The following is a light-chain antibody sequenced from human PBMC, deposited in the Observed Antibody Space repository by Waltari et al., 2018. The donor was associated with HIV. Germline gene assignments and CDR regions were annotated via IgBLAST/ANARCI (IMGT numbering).Light chain of an antibody. Sequence: DIVMTQSPLSLSVTPGEPASISCKSSQSLLKSNGYIYLDWYLQKPGQSPQLLIYLGSNRGSGVPDRFSGSGSATDFTLKISRVEAEDAGIYYCMEALETPLTFGGGTRVEIK. V-gene: IGKV2-28*01. CDR1: QSLLKSNGYIY. CDR3: MEALETPLT. J-gene: IGKJ4*01. CDR2: LGS.